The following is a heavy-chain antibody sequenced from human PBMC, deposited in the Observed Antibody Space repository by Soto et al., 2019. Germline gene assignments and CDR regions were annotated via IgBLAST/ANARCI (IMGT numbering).Heavy chain of an antibody. CDR3: ARDNSQNYFDH. Sequence: ASVKVSCKASGFSFSDYFMHWVRQAPGQGLGWMGIINPSGDSRNYAQKFQGRVTITRDTSTSTVYMDLSSLRYEDTAVYYCARDNSQNYFDHWGQGALVTVSS. CDR1: GFSFSDYF. V-gene: IGHV1-46*01. CDR2: INPSGDSR. D-gene: IGHD4-4*01. J-gene: IGHJ4*02.